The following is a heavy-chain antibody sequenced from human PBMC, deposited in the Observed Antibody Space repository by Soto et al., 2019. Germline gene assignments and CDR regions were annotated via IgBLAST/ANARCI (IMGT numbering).Heavy chain of an antibody. J-gene: IGHJ4*02. Sequence: GGSLRLSCAASGFTFGTYWMSWVRQAPGKGLEWVANIKQDGSEKYYVDSVKGRFTISRDNAKNSLYLQMNSLRAEDTAVYYCARGGTSFDYWGQGTLVTVSS. CDR3: ARGGTSFDY. D-gene: IGHD1-1*01. CDR1: GFTFGTYW. CDR2: IKQDGSEK. V-gene: IGHV3-7*01.